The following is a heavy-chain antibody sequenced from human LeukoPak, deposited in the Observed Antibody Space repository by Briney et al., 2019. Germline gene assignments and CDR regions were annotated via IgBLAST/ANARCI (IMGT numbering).Heavy chain of an antibody. J-gene: IGHJ4*02. V-gene: IGHV5-51*01. CDR1: GYSFTSHW. D-gene: IGHD5-12*01. CDR2: IYPGDFDT. CDR3: ARVSTPSAYDPFDF. Sequence: GESLMISCKGSGYSFTSHWIGWVRQMPGKGLEWMGIIYPGDFDTRYSPSFQGQVTISADKSISTAYLQWSSLKASDTAMYYCARVSTPSAYDPFDFWGQGTLVTVSS.